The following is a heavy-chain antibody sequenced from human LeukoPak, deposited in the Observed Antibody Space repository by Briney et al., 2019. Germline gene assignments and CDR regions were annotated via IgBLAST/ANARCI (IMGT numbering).Heavy chain of an antibody. V-gene: IGHV3-7*01. D-gene: IGHD3-16*02. CDR2: IKEDGSER. CDR1: AFIFSGHW. CDR3: VNGGSYRLTFDY. J-gene: IGHJ4*02. Sequence: GGSLRLSCEGSAFIFSGHWMNWVRQTPGKGLEWVASIKEDGSERQYVDSVKGRFSISRDNTKGSLFLQLNSLRAEDTAVYYCVNGGSYRLTFDYWGQGTLVTVSS.